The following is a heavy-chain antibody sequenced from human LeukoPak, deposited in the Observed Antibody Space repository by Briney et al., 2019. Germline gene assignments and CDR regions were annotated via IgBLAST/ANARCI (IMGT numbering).Heavy chain of an antibody. J-gene: IGHJ5*02. D-gene: IGHD2-15*01. CDR3: TRSRYCSGGSCYSAENWFDP. V-gene: IGHV1-18*01. Sequence: ASVKVSCKTSGYSFILYGISWVRQAPGQGPEWMGWISTSTGDTKYTQKFQGRVALTTDTSTSTAYMELSSLRSDDTAVYYCTRSRYCSGGSCYSAENWFDPWGQGTLVTVSS. CDR1: GYSFILYG. CDR2: ISTSTGDT.